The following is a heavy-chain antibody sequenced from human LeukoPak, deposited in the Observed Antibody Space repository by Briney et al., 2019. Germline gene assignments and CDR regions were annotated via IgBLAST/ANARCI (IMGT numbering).Heavy chain of an antibody. V-gene: IGHV1-69*05. J-gene: IGHJ5*02. CDR1: GGTFSSYA. CDR3: ARPHCSSTSCYAETQNWFDP. CDR2: IIPIFGTA. Sequence: ASVKVSCKASGGTFSSYAISWVRQAPGQGLEWMGGIIPIFGTANYAQKFQGRVTITTDESTSTAYMELSRLRSDDTAVYYCARPHCSSTSCYAETQNWFDPWGQGTLVTVSS. D-gene: IGHD2-2*01.